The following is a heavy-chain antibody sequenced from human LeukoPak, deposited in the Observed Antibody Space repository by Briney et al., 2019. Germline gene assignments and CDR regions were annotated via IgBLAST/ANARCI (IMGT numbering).Heavy chain of an antibody. V-gene: IGHV1-2*02. CDR1: GYTFTGYY. J-gene: IGHJ6*01. Sequence: ASVKVSCKASGYTFTGYYMHWVRQAPGQGLEWMGWINPNSGGTNYAQKFQGRVTMTRDTSISTAYMEVSRLRSDDTAVYYCSRDQRKGVRVIYYGMDVWGQGTTVTVSS. CDR2: INPNSGGT. CDR3: SRDQRKGVRVIYYGMDV. D-gene: IGHD2/OR15-2a*01.